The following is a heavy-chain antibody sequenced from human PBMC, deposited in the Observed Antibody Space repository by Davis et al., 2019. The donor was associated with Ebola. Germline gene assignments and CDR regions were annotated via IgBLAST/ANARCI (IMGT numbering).Heavy chain of an antibody. CDR1: GGSFSSHP. V-gene: IGHV1-69*13. J-gene: IGHJ4*02. Sequence: SVKVSCKTSGGSFSSHPISWVRQAPRQGLEWMGGIIPIFDTPHYAQKFQGRITITADASTSTAYMELSSLRSGDTATYFCARDFDGGNYYFDYWGPGTPVTVSS. CDR2: IIPIFDTP. D-gene: IGHD3-9*01. CDR3: ARDFDGGNYYFDY.